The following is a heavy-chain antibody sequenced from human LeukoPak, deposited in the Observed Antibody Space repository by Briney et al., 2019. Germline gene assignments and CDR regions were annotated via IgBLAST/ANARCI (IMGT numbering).Heavy chain of an antibody. D-gene: IGHD5-18*01. Sequence: ASVKVSCKASGGTFSSYAISWVRQAPGQGLEWMGRIIPIFGTANYAQKFQGRVTITTDESTSTAYMELSSLRSGDTAVYYCARDEGGYSYGRVGYWGQGTLVTVSS. CDR1: GGTFSSYA. J-gene: IGHJ4*02. V-gene: IGHV1-69*05. CDR2: IIPIFGTA. CDR3: ARDEGGYSYGRVGY.